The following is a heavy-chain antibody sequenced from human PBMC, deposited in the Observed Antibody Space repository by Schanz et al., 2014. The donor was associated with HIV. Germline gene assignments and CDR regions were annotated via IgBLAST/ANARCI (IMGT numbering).Heavy chain of an antibody. J-gene: IGHJ6*02. CDR3: ARDVFADGDLFDCDYYGMDV. CDR2: IKKDGNDT. V-gene: IGHV3-7*01. CDR1: GFTFSNYW. D-gene: IGHD4-17*01. Sequence: VQLVESGGGVVQPGRSLRLSCAASGFTFSNYWMHWVRQAPGKGLGWVAHIKKDGNDTYYVGSVNGRFTISRDNARNSLFLQMSRLRVEDTAVYYCARDVFADGDLFDCDYYGMDVWGQGTTVTVSS.